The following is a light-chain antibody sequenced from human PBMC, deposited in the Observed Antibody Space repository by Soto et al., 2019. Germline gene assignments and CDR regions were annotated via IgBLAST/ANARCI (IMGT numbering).Light chain of an antibody. Sequence: DIQMTQSPSSLSASVGDRVTITCRASQSISSYLNWYQQKPGKAPKLLIYAASSLQSGVPSRFSGSGSGTDFTLTISSLQAEDSATYYCQQSYRTPYTFGQGTKLEIK. CDR2: AAS. CDR3: QQSYRTPYT. CDR1: QSISSY. J-gene: IGKJ2*01. V-gene: IGKV1-39*01.